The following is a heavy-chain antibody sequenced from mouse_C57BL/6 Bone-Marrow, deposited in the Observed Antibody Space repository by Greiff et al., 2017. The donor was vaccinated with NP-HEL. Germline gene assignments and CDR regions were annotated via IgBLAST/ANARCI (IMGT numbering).Heavy chain of an antibody. Sequence: EVQLQQSGGDLVKPGGSLKLSCAASGFTFSSYGMSWVRQTPDKRLEWVATISSGGSYTYYPDSVKGRFTISRDNAKNTLYLQMSSLKSEDTAMYYCARRRIYYDYDDYWGQGTTLTVSS. CDR3: ARRRIYYDYDDY. J-gene: IGHJ2*01. D-gene: IGHD2-4*01. CDR1: GFTFSSYG. V-gene: IGHV5-6*01. CDR2: ISSGGSYT.